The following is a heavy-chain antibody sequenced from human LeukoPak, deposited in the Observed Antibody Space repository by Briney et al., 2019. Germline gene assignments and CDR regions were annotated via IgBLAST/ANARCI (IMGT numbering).Heavy chain of an antibody. Sequence: ASVKVSCKAAGGSFSSHAIAWVRQAPGQGPEWMGGIIPISGTANYAQKFQGRVTITTDESTSTAYMELSSLTSDDTAVYYCARGLQYQLLKALGYYYMDVWGEGTTVTVSS. V-gene: IGHV1-69*05. CDR2: IIPISGTA. D-gene: IGHD2-2*01. J-gene: IGHJ6*03. CDR3: ARGLQYQLLKALGYYYMDV. CDR1: GGSFSSHA.